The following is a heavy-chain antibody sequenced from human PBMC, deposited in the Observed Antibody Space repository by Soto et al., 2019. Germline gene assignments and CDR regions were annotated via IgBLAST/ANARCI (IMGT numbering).Heavy chain of an antibody. J-gene: IGHJ5*02. D-gene: IGHD3-9*01. V-gene: IGHV1-69*04. Sequence: ASVKVSCKASGGTFSSYTISWVRQAPGQGLEWMGRIIPILGIANYAQKFQGRVTITADKSTSTAYMELSSLRSEDTAVYYCARESYYDILTGYYGKLKYNWFDPWGQGTLVTV. CDR2: IIPILGIA. CDR1: GGTFSSYT. CDR3: ARESYYDILTGYYGKLKYNWFDP.